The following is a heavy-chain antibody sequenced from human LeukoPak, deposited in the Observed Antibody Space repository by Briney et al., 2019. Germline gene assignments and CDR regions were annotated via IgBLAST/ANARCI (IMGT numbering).Heavy chain of an antibody. V-gene: IGHV1-46*01. D-gene: IGHD3-3*01. CDR3: ARDVTYDFWSGYWFDP. CDR1: GYTFTSYY. Sequence: ASVKVSCKASGYTFTSYYMHWVRQAPGQGLEWRGIINPSGGSTSYAQKFQGRVTMTRDTSTSTVYMELSSLRSEDTAVYHCARDVTYDFWSGYWFDPWGQGTLVTVSS. J-gene: IGHJ5*02. CDR2: INPSGGST.